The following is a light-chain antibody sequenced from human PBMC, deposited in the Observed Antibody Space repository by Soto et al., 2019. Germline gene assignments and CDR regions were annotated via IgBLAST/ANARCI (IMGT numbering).Light chain of an antibody. J-gene: IGLJ2*01. V-gene: IGLV2-11*01. Sequence: QSALTQPRSVSGSPGQSVTISCTGTSSDVGAYNYVSWYQQNPGKAPKLMIYDVTKRPSGVPDRFSGSKSGNTASLTISGLQAEDEGDYYCSSYAGSVLFGGGTKLTVL. CDR2: DVT. CDR3: SSYAGSVL. CDR1: SSDVGAYNY.